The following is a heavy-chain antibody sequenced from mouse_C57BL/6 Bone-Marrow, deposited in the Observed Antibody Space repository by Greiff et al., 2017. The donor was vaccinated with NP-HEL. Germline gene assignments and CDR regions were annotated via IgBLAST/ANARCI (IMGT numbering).Heavy chain of an antibody. J-gene: IGHJ4*01. V-gene: IGHV1-19*01. CDR3: ARSDPLLLAMDY. Sequence: VQLQQSGPVLVKPGASVKMSCKASGYTFTDYYMNWVKQSHGKSLEWIGVINPYNGGPSYNQKFTGKATLTVDKSSSTAYMELNSLTSEDSAVYYCARSDPLLLAMDYWGQGTSVTVSS. CDR1: GYTFTDYY. CDR2: INPYNGGP.